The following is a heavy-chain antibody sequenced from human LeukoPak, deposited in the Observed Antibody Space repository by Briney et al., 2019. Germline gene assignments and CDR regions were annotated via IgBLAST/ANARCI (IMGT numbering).Heavy chain of an antibody. CDR2: INPSGGNT. CDR1: GYTFTSYY. D-gene: IGHD3-22*01. Sequence: ASVKVSCKASGYTFTSYYMHWVRQAPGQGLEWLGIINPSGGNTSYAQKFQGRVTVTRDTSTSTVYMELSSLRSEDTAVYYCARGRKVVVTYFDYWGQGTLVTVSS. CDR3: ARGRKVVVTYFDY. V-gene: IGHV1-46*01. J-gene: IGHJ4*02.